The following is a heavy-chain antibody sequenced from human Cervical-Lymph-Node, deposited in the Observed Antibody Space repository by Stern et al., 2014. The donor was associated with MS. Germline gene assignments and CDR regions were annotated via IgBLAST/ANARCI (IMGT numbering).Heavy chain of an antibody. CDR3: ARSGGPGSHYNWNYFSGMEV. CDR2: FIPISATT. J-gene: IGHJ6*02. CDR1: GGTLTSYA. Sequence: VKLVESGAEVKKPGSSVKVSCEASGGTLTSYAINWVRQAPGQGLEWMGGFIPISATTNYAQKFQGRVPITADESTNTAYMELSSLRSDDTAVYYCARSGGPGSHYNWNYFSGMEVWGQGTTVTVSS. D-gene: IGHD1-20*01. V-gene: IGHV1-69*01.